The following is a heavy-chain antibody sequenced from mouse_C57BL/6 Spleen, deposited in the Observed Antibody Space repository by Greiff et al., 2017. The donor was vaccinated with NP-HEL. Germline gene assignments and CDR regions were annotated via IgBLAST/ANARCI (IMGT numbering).Heavy chain of an antibody. CDR3: ARGDIYYGTYYAMDY. Sequence: QVQLQQPGAELVKPGASVKMSCKASGYTFTSYWITWVKQRPGQGLEWIGDIYPGSGSTNYNEKFKSKATLTVDTSSSTADMQLSSLTSEDSAVYYCARGDIYYGTYYAMDYWGQGTSVTVSS. D-gene: IGHD2-1*01. CDR2: IYPGSGST. J-gene: IGHJ4*01. V-gene: IGHV1-55*01. CDR1: GYTFTSYW.